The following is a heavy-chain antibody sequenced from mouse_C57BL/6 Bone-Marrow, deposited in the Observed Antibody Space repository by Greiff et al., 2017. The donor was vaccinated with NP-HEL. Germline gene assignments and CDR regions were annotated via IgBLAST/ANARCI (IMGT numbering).Heavy chain of an antibody. CDR3: ARYYYGSSVDYFDY. CDR1: GYTFTSYW. D-gene: IGHD1-1*01. CDR2: IYPGSGST. J-gene: IGHJ2*01. Sequence: VQLQQPGAELVKPGASVKMSCKASGYTFTSYWITWVKQRPGHGLEWIGDIYPGSGSTNYNEKFKSKATLTVDTSSSTAYMQLSSLTSEDSAVYYCARYYYGSSVDYFDYWGQGTTLTVSS. V-gene: IGHV1-55*01.